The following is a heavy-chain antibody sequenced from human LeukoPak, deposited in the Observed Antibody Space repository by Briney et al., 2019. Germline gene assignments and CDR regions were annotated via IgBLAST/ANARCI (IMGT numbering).Heavy chain of an antibody. CDR2: IIPILGIA. J-gene: IGHJ6*02. CDR3: ARLPSGPTSDREMATIDYYYYGMDV. Sequence: RASVKVSCKASGGTFSSYAISWVRQAPGQGLEWMGRIIPILGIANYAQKFQGRVTITADKSTSTAYMELSSLRSEDTAVYYCARLPSGPTSDREMATIDYYYYGMDVWGQGTTVTVSS. CDR1: GGTFSSYA. D-gene: IGHD5-24*01. V-gene: IGHV1-69*04.